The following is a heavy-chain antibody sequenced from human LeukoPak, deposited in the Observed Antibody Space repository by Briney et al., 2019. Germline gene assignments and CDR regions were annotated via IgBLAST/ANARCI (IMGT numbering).Heavy chain of an antibody. V-gene: IGHV4-34*01. J-gene: IGHJ6*03. CDR3: ATSGRPTSWSSMDV. D-gene: IGHD2-2*01. CDR2: INHSGTT. Sequence: SETLSLTCAVYGGSFSGYYCIWIRQPPGKGLEWIGEINHSGTTDCNPSLKSRVTVLVDTSKNQFSLRLNSVTAADTAVYYCATSGRPTSWSSMDVWGKGTTVIVSS. CDR1: GGSFSGYY.